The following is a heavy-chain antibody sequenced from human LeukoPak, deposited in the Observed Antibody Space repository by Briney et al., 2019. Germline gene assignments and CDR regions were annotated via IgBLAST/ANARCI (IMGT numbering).Heavy chain of an antibody. CDR3: AKDVRSGWLQAFDL. D-gene: IGHD5-12*01. Sequence: GGSLRLSCAASGFTVSSNYMSWVRQAPGKGLEWVSVIYSGGGTYYADSVKGRFTISRDNSKNTLYLEMNSLRAEDTALYYCAKDVRSGWLQAFDLWGRGTLVTASS. V-gene: IGHV3-53*01. CDR2: IYSGGGT. CDR1: GFTVSSNY. J-gene: IGHJ2*01.